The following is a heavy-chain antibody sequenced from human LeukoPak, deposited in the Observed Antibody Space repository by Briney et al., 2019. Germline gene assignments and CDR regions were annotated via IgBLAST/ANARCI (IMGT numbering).Heavy chain of an antibody. CDR3: AKDVWTYCSDCSRGPTSLYY. CDR2: IGGSGDST. Sequence: GGSLRLSCAASGFTFYAYAMTWVRQAPGKGLEWVSGIGGSGDSTIYADSVRGRFTISRDNSKDTLYLQMNNLRAEDTAIYYCAKDVWTYCSDCSRGPTSLYYWGQGTLVTVSS. CDR1: GFTFYAYA. J-gene: IGHJ4*02. V-gene: IGHV3-23*01. D-gene: IGHD2-15*01.